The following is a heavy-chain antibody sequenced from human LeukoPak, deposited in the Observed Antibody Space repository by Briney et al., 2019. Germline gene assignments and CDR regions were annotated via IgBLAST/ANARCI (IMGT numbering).Heavy chain of an antibody. J-gene: IGHJ4*02. D-gene: IGHD6-19*01. CDR1: GYSFTTYW. CDR3: AKRISGYFDY. Sequence: AGESLKISCKASGYSFTTYWIGWVRQMPGKGLEWMGIIYPGDSDIKYNPSFEGQVTISADKSISTAYLQWNSLKASDTAMYYCAKRISGYFDYWGQGTLVTVSS. CDR2: IYPGDSDI. V-gene: IGHV5-51*01.